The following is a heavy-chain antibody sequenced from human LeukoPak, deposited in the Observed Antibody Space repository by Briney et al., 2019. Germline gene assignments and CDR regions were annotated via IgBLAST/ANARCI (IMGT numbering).Heavy chain of an antibody. J-gene: IGHJ4*02. Sequence: PGGSLRLSCAASGFTFSDYYMSWIRQAPGKGLEWVAYITNSGSTKYYADSVKGRFTISRDNAKNSLYLQMNSLRAEDTAVYYYACVELCDAGSYSFPDCWGQGTMVTVSS. CDR2: ITNSGSTK. CDR1: GFTFSDYY. D-gene: IGHD1-7*01. V-gene: IGHV3-11*04. CDR3: ACVELCDAGSYSFPDC.